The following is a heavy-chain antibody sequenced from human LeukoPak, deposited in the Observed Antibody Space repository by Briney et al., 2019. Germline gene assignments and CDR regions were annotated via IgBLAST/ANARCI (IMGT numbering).Heavy chain of an antibody. D-gene: IGHD3-22*01. CDR2: VYSGGST. V-gene: IGHV3-66*01. CDR1: GFTVSSNY. CDR3: ARSYYYYDSSGPGLDAFDI. Sequence: GGSLRLSCAASGFTVSSNYMSWVRQAPGKGLEWVSVVYSGGSTYYADSVKGRFTISRDNSKNTLYLQMNSLRAEDTAVYYCARSYYYYDSSGPGLDAFDIWAKGQWSPSLQ. J-gene: IGHJ3*02.